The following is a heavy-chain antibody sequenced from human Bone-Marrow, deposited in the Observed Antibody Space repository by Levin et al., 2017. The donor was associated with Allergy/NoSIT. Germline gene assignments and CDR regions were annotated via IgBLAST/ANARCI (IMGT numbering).Heavy chain of an antibody. V-gene: IGHV3-23*01. D-gene: IGHD3-22*01. CDR3: TTVYNYDHNGYSSYYKDMDV. Sequence: GGSLRLSCAASGFQFNNYVMGWVRQAPGKGLEWVSTLTESSTSAYFADSVRGRFTISRDNSKNTLFLQMSSLRAADAAVYYCTTVYNYDHNGYSSYYKDMDVWGQGTTVTVSS. J-gene: IGHJ6*02. CDR1: GFQFNNYV. CDR2: LTESSTSA.